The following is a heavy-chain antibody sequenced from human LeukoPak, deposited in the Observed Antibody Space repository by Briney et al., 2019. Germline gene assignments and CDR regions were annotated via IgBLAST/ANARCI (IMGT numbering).Heavy chain of an antibody. Sequence: ASVKVSCKASGYTFTSYGISWVRQAPGQGLEWMGWISAYNGNTNYAQKLQGRVTMTTDTSTSTAYMELRSLRSDDTAVYYCARAVITRYYYYYYMDVWGKGTTVTVSS. J-gene: IGHJ6*03. CDR3: ARAVITRYYYYYYMDV. CDR1: GYTFTSYG. CDR2: ISAYNGNT. D-gene: IGHD3-22*01. V-gene: IGHV1-18*01.